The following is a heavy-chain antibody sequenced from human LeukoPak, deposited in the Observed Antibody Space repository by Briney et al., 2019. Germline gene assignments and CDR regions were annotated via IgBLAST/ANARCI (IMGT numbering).Heavy chain of an antibody. V-gene: IGHV3-7*01. J-gene: IGHJ4*02. CDR2: INQAGSEK. CDR1: EFIFGAYW. Sequence: GGSLRLSCAASEFIFGAYWMTWVRQAPGKGLEWVANINQAGSEKYYMDSVKGLFTISRDNAKKSLFLQMNSLTAEDTGLYYCVRSLERFGTRDYWGQGTLVTVSS. D-gene: IGHD3-10*01. CDR3: VRSLERFGTRDY.